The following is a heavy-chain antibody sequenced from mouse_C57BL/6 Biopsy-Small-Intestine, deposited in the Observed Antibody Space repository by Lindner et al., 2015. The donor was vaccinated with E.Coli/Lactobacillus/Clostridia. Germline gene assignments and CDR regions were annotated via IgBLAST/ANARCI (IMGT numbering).Heavy chain of an antibody. Sequence: VQLQESGPELRKPGASVKLSCKATGYIFAGDWIEWVKQRPGHGLEWIGEISPGSGSTNYNEQFKDKATFSADTSSNTAYMQITSLTTEDSAIYYCARYDSWFAYWGQGTLVTVSA. CDR3: ARYDSWFAY. CDR2: ISPGSGST. D-gene: IGHD2-12*01. CDR1: GYIFAGDW. V-gene: IGHV1-9*01. J-gene: IGHJ3*01.